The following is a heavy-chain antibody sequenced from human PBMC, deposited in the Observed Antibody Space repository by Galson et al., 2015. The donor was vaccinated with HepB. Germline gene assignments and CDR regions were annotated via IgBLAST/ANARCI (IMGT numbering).Heavy chain of an antibody. D-gene: IGHD5-24*01. J-gene: IGHJ4*02. Sequence: SLRLSCAASGFTFSDYYLSWIRQAPGKGLEWVSYISSSSSYTNYADSVKGRFTISRDNAKNSLYLQMNSLRAEDTAVYYCARDPGRWLQLPEGYFDYWGQGTLVTVSS. CDR1: GFTFSDYY. CDR3: ARDPGRWLQLPEGYFDY. V-gene: IGHV3-11*06. CDR2: ISSSSSYT.